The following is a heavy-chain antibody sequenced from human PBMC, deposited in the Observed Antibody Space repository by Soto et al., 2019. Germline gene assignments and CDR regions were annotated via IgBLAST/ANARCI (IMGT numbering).Heavy chain of an antibody. J-gene: IGHJ6*03. CDR3: ARDLGYSGYEGYYMDV. D-gene: IGHD5-12*01. CDR2: INPSGGST. Sequence: ASVKVSCKASGYTFTSYYMHWVRQAPGQGLEWMGIINPSGGSTSYAQKFQGRVTMTRDTSTSTVYMELSSLRSEDTAVYYCARDLGYSGYEGYYMDVWGKGTTVTVSS. CDR1: GYTFTSYY. V-gene: IGHV1-46*03.